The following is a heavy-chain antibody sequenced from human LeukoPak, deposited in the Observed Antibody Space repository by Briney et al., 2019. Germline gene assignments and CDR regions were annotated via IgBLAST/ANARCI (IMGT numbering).Heavy chain of an antibody. CDR3: ARYWGPYDNSGAYFDY. V-gene: IGHV4-39*01. CDR1: GGSISSSSYY. CDR2: IYYSGST. Sequence: SETLSLTCTVSGGSISSSSYYWGWIRQPPGKGLEWIGSIYYSGSTYYNPSLKSRVTISVDTSKNQFSLRLSSVTAADTAMYYCARYWGPYDNSGAYFDYWGQGTLVTVSS. D-gene: IGHD3-22*01. J-gene: IGHJ4*02.